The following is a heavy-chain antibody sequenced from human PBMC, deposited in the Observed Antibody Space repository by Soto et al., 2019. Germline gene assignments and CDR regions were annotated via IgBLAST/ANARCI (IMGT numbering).Heavy chain of an antibody. D-gene: IGHD6-13*01. CDR3: ARDISVGKAAAGPEF. CDR2: INPSDGTT. V-gene: IGHV1-46*01. Sequence: GASVKVSCKASGYTFTSYFMHWVRQAPGQGLEWMGVINPSDGTTSYAQKFQGRVTMTRDTSTNTVYMELSSLRSEDTAVLYCARDISVGKAAAGPEFWGLGALVTVSS. CDR1: GYTFTSYF. J-gene: IGHJ4*02.